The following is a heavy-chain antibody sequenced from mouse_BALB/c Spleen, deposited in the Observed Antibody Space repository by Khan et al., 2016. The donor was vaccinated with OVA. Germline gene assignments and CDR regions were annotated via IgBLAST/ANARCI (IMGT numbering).Heavy chain of an antibody. CDR2: ISYSGTT. CDR1: GYSITSNYA. V-gene: IGHV3-2*02. CDR3: ARGNYYGYALDY. Sequence: EVQLLETGPGLVKPSQSLSLTCTVNGYSITSNYAWNWIRQFPGNQLEWMGYISYSGTTNYNPSLKSRLSITRDTSKNQFFLLLHSVTTEDSATYYCARGNYYGYALDYWGQGTSVTVSS. J-gene: IGHJ4*01. D-gene: IGHD1-1*01.